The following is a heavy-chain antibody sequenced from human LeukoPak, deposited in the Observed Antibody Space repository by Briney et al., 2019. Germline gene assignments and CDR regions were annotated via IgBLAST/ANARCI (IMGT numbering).Heavy chain of an antibody. CDR1: GYTFTSYG. J-gene: IGHJ5*02. CDR3: ATHPREIIAVAGRSEWGWFDP. D-gene: IGHD6-19*01. V-gene: IGHV1-18*01. Sequence: ASVKVSCKASGYTFTSYGISWVRQAPGQGLEWMGWISAYNGNTNYAQKFQGRVTMTEDTSTDTAYMELSSLRSEDTAVYYCATHPREIIAVAGRSEWGWFDPWGQGTLVTVSS. CDR2: ISAYNGNT.